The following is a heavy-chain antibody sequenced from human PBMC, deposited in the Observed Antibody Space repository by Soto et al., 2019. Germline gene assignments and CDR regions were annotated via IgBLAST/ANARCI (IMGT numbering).Heavy chain of an antibody. CDR1: GFTFSSYW. CDR3: ARGPHCISTSCYDWFDP. Sequence: EVQLVESGGGLVQPGGSLRLSCAASGFTFSSYWMHWVRQAPGKGLVWVSRISSDGSSTTYADSVKGRFTISRDNAKNTLYMKMDSLRAEDTGVYYCARGPHCISTSCYDWFDPWGQGTLVTVSS. CDR2: ISSDGSST. V-gene: IGHV3-74*01. J-gene: IGHJ5*02. D-gene: IGHD2-2*01.